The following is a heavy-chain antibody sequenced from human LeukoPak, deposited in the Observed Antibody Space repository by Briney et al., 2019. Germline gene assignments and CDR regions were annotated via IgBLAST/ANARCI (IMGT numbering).Heavy chain of an antibody. CDR1: GASISSNSYY. V-gene: IGHV4-39*01. CDR3: ARQPDIVVVVAAFSFDY. J-gene: IGHJ4*02. CDR2: IYYSGST. D-gene: IGHD2-15*01. Sequence: PSETLSLTCTVSGASISSNSYYWGWIRQPPGKGLEWIGSIYYSGSTYYNPSLKSRVTISVDTSKNQFSLKLTSVTAADTAVYYCARQPDIVVVVAAFSFDYWGQGTLVTVSS.